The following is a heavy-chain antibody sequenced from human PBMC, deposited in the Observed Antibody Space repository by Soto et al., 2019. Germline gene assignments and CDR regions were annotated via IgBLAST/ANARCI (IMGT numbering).Heavy chain of an antibody. CDR3: TPSRDYYYYGMDV. D-gene: IGHD3-10*01. CDR2: IKSKTDGGTT. CDR1: GFTFSNAW. J-gene: IGHJ6*02. Sequence: PGGSLRLSCAASGFTFSNAWMSWVRQAPGKGLEWVGRIKSKTDGGTTDYAAPVKGRFTISRDDAKNTLYLQMNSLKTEDTAVYYCTPSRDYYYYGMDVWGRGTTVTVSS. V-gene: IGHV3-15*01.